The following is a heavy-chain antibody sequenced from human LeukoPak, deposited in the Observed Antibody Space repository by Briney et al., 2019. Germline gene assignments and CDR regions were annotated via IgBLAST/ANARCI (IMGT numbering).Heavy chain of an antibody. D-gene: IGHD1-26*01. CDR1: GFTFSSDS. Sequence: GGSLRLSCAASGFTFSSDSMNWVRQGPGKGLEWVSFISGSSGVIYYADSVKGRFTISRDNAKNSLYLQMNSLRAEDTAVYYCARNQYVGAPPFDIWGQGTMVTVSS. J-gene: IGHJ3*02. CDR2: ISGSSGVI. V-gene: IGHV3-48*01. CDR3: ARNQYVGAPPFDI.